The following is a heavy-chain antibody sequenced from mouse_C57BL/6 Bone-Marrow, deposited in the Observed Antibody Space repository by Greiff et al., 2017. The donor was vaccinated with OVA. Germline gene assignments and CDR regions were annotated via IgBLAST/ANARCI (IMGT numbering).Heavy chain of an antibody. CDR1: GYTFTSYW. J-gene: IGHJ2*01. V-gene: IGHV1-64*01. CDR2: IHPNSGST. CDR3: AREDYGSSYTFDY. D-gene: IGHD1-1*01. Sequence: VQLQQPGAELVKPGASVKLSCKASGYTFTSYWMHWVKQRPGQGLEWIGMIHPNSGSTNYNEKFKSKATLTVDKSSSTAYMQLSSLTSEDSAVYYCAREDYGSSYTFDYWGQGTTLTVSS.